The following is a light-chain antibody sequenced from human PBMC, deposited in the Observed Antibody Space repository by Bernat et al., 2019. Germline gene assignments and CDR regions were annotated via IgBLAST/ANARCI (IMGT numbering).Light chain of an antibody. CDR1: QVIGTY. Sequence: DIQLTQSPSFLSASVGDRVTITCRASQVIGTYLAWYHQKPGKAPHLLIYGASTLQSGVPSRFSGSCSGTEFTLTISSLQPQDSATYYCQQLDKFPITFGQGTRLEIK. CDR3: QQLDKFPIT. CDR2: GAS. V-gene: IGKV1-9*01. J-gene: IGKJ5*01.